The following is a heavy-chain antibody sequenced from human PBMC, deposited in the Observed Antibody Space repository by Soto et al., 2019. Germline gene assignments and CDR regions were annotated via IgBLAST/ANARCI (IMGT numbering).Heavy chain of an antibody. CDR3: ARDRDDYGSGNYYNRSDF. D-gene: IGHD3-10*01. Sequence: QVQLVQSGAEVKKPGSSVKVSCKASGGIFSTYAISWLRQAPGQGLEWMGGLIPIFGTPNYAQKFQGRVTITADESTTTAYLEVTRLRADDTAVYYCARDRDDYGSGNYYNRSDFWGQGTLVTVSS. V-gene: IGHV1-69*01. J-gene: IGHJ4*02. CDR1: GGIFSTYA. CDR2: LIPIFGTP.